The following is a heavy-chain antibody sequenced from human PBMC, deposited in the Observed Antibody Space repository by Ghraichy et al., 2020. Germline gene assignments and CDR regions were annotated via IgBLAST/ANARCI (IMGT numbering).Heavy chain of an antibody. V-gene: IGHV3-23*01. CDR1: GFTFSTYA. J-gene: IGHJ4*02. CDR3: ARYCSGATCYSGFDY. D-gene: IGHD2-15*01. CDR2: ISSSGST. Sequence: GGSLRLSCAASGFTFSTYAMSWVRQAPGKGLEWVSTISSSGSTYYADSVKGRFTISRDNSKNTLYLQMNSLRAEDTAVYYCARYCSGATCYSGFDYWGQGTLVTVSS.